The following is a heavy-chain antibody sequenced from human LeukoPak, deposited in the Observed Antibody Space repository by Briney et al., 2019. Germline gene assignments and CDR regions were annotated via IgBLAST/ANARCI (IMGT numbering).Heavy chain of an antibody. J-gene: IGHJ4*02. Sequence: SETLCLTCAVYGGSFSGYYWSWIRQPPGKGLEWIGEINHSGSTNYNPSLKSRVTISADTSKNQFSLKLSSVTAADTAVYYCAGSITMVRGPFDYWGQRTLVTVSS. V-gene: IGHV4-34*01. CDR2: INHSGST. D-gene: IGHD3-10*01. CDR3: AGSITMVRGPFDY. CDR1: GGSFSGYY.